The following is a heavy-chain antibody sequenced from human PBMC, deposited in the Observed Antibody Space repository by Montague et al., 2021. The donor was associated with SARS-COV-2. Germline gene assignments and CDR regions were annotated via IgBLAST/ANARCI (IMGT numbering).Heavy chain of an antibody. CDR1: GGSINTYY. V-gene: IGHV4-59*08. CDR2: IYYSGST. J-gene: IGHJ3*02. D-gene: IGHD3-10*01. Sequence: ESLSLTCTVSGGSINTYYWSWIRQPPGKGLEWIGYIYYSGSTNYNPSLKSRVTISVDTSKNQFSLKLSSVTAADTAVYYCARVTTKRTRYGSGSYRGLDAFDIWGQGTMVTVSS. CDR3: ARVTTKRTRYGSGSYRGLDAFDI.